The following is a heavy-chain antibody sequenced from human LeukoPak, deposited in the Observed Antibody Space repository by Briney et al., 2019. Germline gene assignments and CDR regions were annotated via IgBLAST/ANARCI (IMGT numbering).Heavy chain of an antibody. D-gene: IGHD2-8*01. CDR1: GFTFSNYG. J-gene: IGHJ4*02. CDR2: IWYDGSNK. V-gene: IGHV3-33*01. CDR3: ARDRCTNGVCYLDY. Sequence: GGSLRLSCAASGFTFSNYGIHWVRQAPGKGLEWVAVIWYDGSNKYCADSVKGRFTISRDNSRNTLSLQMNNLGAEDTAVYYCARDRCTNGVCYLDYWGQGTLVTVSS.